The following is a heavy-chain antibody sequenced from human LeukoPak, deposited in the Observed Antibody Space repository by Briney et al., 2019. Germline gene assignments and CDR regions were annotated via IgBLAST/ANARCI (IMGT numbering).Heavy chain of an antibody. CDR2: IYYSGST. V-gene: IGHV4-59*01. D-gene: IGHD1-14*01. J-gene: IGHJ3*02. Sequence: PSETLSLTCTVSGGSISSYYWSWIRQPPGKGLEWIGYIYYSGSTNYNPSLKSRVTISVDTSKNQFSLKLSSVTAADTAVYYCARELRGENHDAFDIWGQGTMVTVSS. CDR3: ARELRGENHDAFDI. CDR1: GGSISSYY.